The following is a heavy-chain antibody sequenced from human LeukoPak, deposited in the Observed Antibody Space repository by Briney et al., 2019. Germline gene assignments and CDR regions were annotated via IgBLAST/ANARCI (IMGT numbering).Heavy chain of an antibody. J-gene: IGHJ4*02. V-gene: IGHV3-23*01. CDR3: AKGSQKIDY. Sequence: GGSLRLSCATSGFTFSSYAMSWVRQAPGKGLEWVSAISGNGVSTYYADSVKGRFTISRDNSKNTMYLQVNSLRAEDTAVSYCAKGSQKIDYWGQGTLVTVSS. CDR1: GFTFSSYA. CDR2: ISGNGVST.